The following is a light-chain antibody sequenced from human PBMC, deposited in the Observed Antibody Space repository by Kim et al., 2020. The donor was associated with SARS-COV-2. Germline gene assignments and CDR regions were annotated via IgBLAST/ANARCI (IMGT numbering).Light chain of an antibody. CDR3: QVWGSGRDPWV. CDR2: YDS. V-gene: IGLV3-21*04. CDR1: NIGSKS. J-gene: IGLJ3*02. Sequence: SYELTQPPSVSVAPGKTARITCEGNNIGSKSVHWYQQKPGQAPVLVIFYDSDRPSGIPERFSGSNSGNTATLTISRVEAGDEADYYCQVWGSGRDPWVFG.